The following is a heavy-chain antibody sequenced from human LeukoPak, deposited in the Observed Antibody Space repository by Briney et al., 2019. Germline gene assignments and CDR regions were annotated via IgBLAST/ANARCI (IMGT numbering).Heavy chain of an antibody. Sequence: KEAGPTLVKPTQTLTLTCTFSWFSLSTSGVGVGWIRQPPRKGLGGVAPLYWDDDKRYSPSLKSRLTITKDTSKNQVVLTMTNMDPVDTATYYCAHARGTYYYGSGSYPFGNWGQGTLVTVSS. CDR1: WFSLSTSGVG. D-gene: IGHD3-10*01. J-gene: IGHJ4*02. V-gene: IGHV2-5*02. CDR2: LYWDDDK. CDR3: AHARGTYYYGSGSYPFGN.